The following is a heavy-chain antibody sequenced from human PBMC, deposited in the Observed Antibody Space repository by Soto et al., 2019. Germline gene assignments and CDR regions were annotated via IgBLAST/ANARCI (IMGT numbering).Heavy chain of an antibody. V-gene: IGHV4-31*03. Sequence: QVQLQESGPGLVKPSQTLSLTCTVSGGSISSGGYYWSWIRQHPGKGLEWIGYIYYSGSTYYNPSLKRRVTISVDTSKNQFSLKLSSVTAADTAVYYCARADCSGGSCYNFDYWGQGTLVTVSS. CDR1: GGSISSGGYY. D-gene: IGHD2-15*01. CDR2: IYYSGST. J-gene: IGHJ4*02. CDR3: ARADCSGGSCYNFDY.